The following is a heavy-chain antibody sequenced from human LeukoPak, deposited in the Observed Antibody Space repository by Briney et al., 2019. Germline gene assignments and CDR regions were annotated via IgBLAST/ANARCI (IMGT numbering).Heavy chain of an antibody. D-gene: IGHD3-22*01. CDR3: ARPIYYYDSSGYYY. CDR2: INTNTGNT. Sequence: ASVKVSCKASGYTFTSYAMNLVRQAPGQGLEWMGWINTNTGNTMYAHGFTGQSIFSLDTSVSTAYLQISSLKAEDTAVYYFARPIYYYDSSGYYYWGQGTLVTVPS. V-gene: IGHV7-4-1*02. CDR1: GYTFTSYA. J-gene: IGHJ4*02.